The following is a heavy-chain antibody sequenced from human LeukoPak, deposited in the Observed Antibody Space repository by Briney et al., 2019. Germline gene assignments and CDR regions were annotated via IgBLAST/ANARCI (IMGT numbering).Heavy chain of an antibody. Sequence: GGSLRLSCAASGFTFTTHWMSWVRQAPGKGLEWVANIKQDGSDKHYVESVKGRFTISRDNAKNSLYLQMNSLRAEDTALYYCAKGSGGYALGYWGQGTLVTVSS. V-gene: IGHV3-7*03. D-gene: IGHD5-12*01. CDR1: GFTFTTHW. CDR2: IKQDGSDK. CDR3: AKGSGGYALGY. J-gene: IGHJ4*02.